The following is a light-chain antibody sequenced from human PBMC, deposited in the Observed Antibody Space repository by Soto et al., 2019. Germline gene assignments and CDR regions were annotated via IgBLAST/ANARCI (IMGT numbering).Light chain of an antibody. J-gene: IGKJ1*01. CDR1: QSLLHSGGKTY. Sequence: DIVMTQTPLSLSVTPGQPASISCKSSQSLLHSGGKTYLYWYLQRSGQPPQLLSHEVSNRFYGVPDRFGGSGSGTDFSLEISRVEADDVGIYYCMQSIQRPRPFGQGTKVEVK. V-gene: IGKV2D-29*01. CDR3: MQSIQRPRP. CDR2: EVS.